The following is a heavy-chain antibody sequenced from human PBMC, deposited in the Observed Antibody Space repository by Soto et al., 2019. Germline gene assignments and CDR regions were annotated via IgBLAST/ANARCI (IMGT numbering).Heavy chain of an antibody. CDR1: GYIFTRYA. V-gene: IGHV1-3*01. CDR3: ARAHVAVAKSPHYYSCLDV. D-gene: IGHD2-15*01. CDR2: INAGNGNT. J-gene: IGHJ6*02. Sequence: GSVKVSCKASGYIFTRYAMHWVRQAPGQRLEWMGWINAGNGNTKYSQKLQDRVSFSRDTSASAAYMDLRSLRSDDTAVYYRARAHVAVAKSPHYYSCLDVLGQGNTGTVSS.